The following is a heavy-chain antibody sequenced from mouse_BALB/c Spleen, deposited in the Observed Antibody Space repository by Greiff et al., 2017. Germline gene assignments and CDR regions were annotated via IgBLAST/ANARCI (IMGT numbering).Heavy chain of an antibody. J-gene: IGHJ3*01. D-gene: IGHD1-1*02. CDR1: GYTFTSYY. CDR3: TRSGYGPWFAY. V-gene: IGHV1S81*02. CDR2: INPSNGGT. Sequence: QVQLQQSGAELVKPGASVKLSCKASGYTFTSYYMYWVKQRPGQGLEWIGEINPSNGGTNFNEKFKSKATLTVDKSSSTAYMQLSSLTSEDSAVYYCTRSGYGPWFAYWGQGTLVTVSA.